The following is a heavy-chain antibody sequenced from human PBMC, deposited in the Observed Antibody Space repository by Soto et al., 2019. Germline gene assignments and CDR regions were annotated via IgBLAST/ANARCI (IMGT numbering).Heavy chain of an antibody. D-gene: IGHD6-19*01. V-gene: IGHV4-34*01. CDR2: INHSGST. CDR3: ARGGLPVHYGSGLDY. J-gene: IGHJ4*02. Sequence: SETLSLTCAVYGGSFSGYYWSWIRQPPGKGLEWIGEINHSGSTNYNPSLKSRVTISVDTSKNQFSLKLSSVTAADTAVYYCARGGLPVHYGSGLDYWGQGTLVTVSS. CDR1: GGSFSGYY.